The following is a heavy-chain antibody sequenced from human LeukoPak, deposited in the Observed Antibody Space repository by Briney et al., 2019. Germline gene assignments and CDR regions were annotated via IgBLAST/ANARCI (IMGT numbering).Heavy chain of an antibody. CDR2: IYYSGST. D-gene: IGHD3-10*01. Sequence: PSETLSLTCTVSGGSISSYYWSWIRQPPGKGLEWIGYIYYSGSTNYNPSLKSRVTISVDTSKNQFSLKLSSVTAADTAVYYCARLRGFGEFDYWGPGTLVTVSS. V-gene: IGHV4-59*12. J-gene: IGHJ4*02. CDR1: GGSISSYY. CDR3: ARLRGFGEFDY.